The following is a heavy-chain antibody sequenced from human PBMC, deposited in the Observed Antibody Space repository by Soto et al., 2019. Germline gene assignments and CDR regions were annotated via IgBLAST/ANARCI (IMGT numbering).Heavy chain of an antibody. J-gene: IGHJ4*02. Sequence: EVQVLESGGGLVQQGGSLRLSCAASGFTFKNYAMTWVRQAPGQGLEYVSSITSSGSSTYYADSVKGRFTISRDNSKNTLYLQMNSLRAEDTAVYYCAKDVVDPGVNSWGQGTLVTVSS. CDR3: AKDVVDPGVNS. D-gene: IGHD2-8*01. V-gene: IGHV3-23*01. CDR2: ITSSGSST. CDR1: GFTFKNYA.